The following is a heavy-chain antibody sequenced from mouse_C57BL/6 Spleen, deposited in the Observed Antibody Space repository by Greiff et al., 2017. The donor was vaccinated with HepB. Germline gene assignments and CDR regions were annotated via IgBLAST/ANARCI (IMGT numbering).Heavy chain of an antibody. CDR2: ISSGGDYI. V-gene: IGHV5-9-1*02. CDR3: TREGKGIDYDYDVGDWYFDV. Sequence: EVKVVESGEGLVKPGGSLKLSCAASGFTFSSYAMSWVRQTPEKRLEWVAYISSGGDYIYYADTVIGRFTISRDNARNNLYLQMSSLKSEDTAMYYWTREGKGIDYDYDVGDWYFDVWGTGTTVTVSS. D-gene: IGHD2-4*01. CDR1: GFTFSSYA. J-gene: IGHJ1*03.